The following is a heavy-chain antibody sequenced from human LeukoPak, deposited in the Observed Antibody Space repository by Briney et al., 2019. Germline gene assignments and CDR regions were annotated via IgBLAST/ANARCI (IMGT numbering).Heavy chain of an antibody. CDR3: ARDPTPRYCSGGSCYTHYGMDV. Sequence: NPGGSLRLSCAASGFTFSSYTMNWVRQAPGKGLEWVSSISSSSSYIYYADPVKGRLTISRDNAKNSLYLQMNSLRAEDTAVYYCARDPTPRYCSGGSCYTHYGMDVWGQGTTVTVSS. V-gene: IGHV3-21*01. J-gene: IGHJ6*02. CDR1: GFTFSSYT. CDR2: ISSSSSYI. D-gene: IGHD2-15*01.